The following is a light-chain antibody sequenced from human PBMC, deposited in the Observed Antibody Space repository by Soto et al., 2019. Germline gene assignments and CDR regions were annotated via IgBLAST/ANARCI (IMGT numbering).Light chain of an antibody. CDR1: SSDVGGYNY. J-gene: IGLJ1*01. CDR3: RSYADSNSYV. CDR2: EVT. Sequence: QSVLTQPPSASGSPGQSVTISCTGTSSDVGGYNYVYWYQQHPGKAPKLMIYEVTKRPSGDPDRFSGSKSGNTASLTVSGLQAEDEADYCRRSYADSNSYVFGTGTTVTV. V-gene: IGLV2-8*01.